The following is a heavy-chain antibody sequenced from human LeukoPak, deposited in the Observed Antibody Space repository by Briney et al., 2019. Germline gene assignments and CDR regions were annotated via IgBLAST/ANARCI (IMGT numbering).Heavy chain of an antibody. CDR3: ARGVGNYRYYFDY. CDR1: GFIFSNFG. D-gene: IGHD3-22*01. J-gene: IGHJ4*02. Sequence: GGSLRLSCAASGFIFSNFGMNWVRQAPGEGLEWVSSITSSGSYIYYRDSVKGRFTISRDNAKNSLYLQMNSPRAEDTAVYYCARGVGNYRYYFDYWGQGTLVTVSS. CDR2: ITSSGSYI. V-gene: IGHV3-21*01.